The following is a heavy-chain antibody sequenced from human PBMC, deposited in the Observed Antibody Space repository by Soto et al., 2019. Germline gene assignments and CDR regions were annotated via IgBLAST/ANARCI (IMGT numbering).Heavy chain of an antibody. CDR3: ARGIPDLYYYGMDV. D-gene: IGHD2-21*01. CDR2: TYYKSKWYN. V-gene: IGHV6-1*01. CDR1: GDSVSTNSRA. J-gene: IGHJ6*02. Sequence: TSETLSLTCAISGDSVSTNSRAWNWIRQSPSGGLEWLGRTYYKSKWYNDYAVSVKGRISINPDTSKNQLSLQLNSVTPEDTAVYYCARGIPDLYYYGMDVWGQGTTVTVSS.